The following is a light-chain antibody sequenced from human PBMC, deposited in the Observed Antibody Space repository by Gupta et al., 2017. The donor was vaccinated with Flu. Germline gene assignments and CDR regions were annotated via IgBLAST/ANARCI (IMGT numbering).Light chain of an antibody. J-gene: IGLJ1*01. CDR3: GTWDNSLRAGHV. V-gene: IGLV1-51*02. CDR2: ENN. CDR1: GSNIGNNY. Sequence: QSVLPQPPSVSAAPGQTVTISCSGSGSNIGNNYVSWYQQLPGTAPKLLIYENNKRPSGSPDRFSGSKSGTSATLGITGLQTWDEADYYCGTWDNSLRAGHVFGTGTKVTVL.